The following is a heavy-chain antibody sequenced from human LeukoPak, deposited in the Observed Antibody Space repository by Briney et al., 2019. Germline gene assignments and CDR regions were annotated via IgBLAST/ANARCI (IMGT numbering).Heavy chain of an antibody. CDR2: FYYSGNT. D-gene: IGHD1-20*01. V-gene: IGHV4-39*07. CDR1: GGSISSNSYY. CDR3: ARFYRKTYKWSDQPDY. Sequence: PSETLSLTCSVSGGSISSNSYYWGWIRQPPGKGLEWIGSFYYSGNTYYNPSLKGRVTISLDMSKSQFSLKLSSVTAADTAVYYCARFYRKTYKWSDQPDYWGQGTLVTVSS. J-gene: IGHJ4*02.